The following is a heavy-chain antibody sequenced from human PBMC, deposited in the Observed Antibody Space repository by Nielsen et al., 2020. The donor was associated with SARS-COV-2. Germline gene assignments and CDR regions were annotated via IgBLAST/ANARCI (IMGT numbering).Heavy chain of an antibody. J-gene: IGHJ6*02. Sequence: ASVKVSCKASGYTFTSYYMHWVRQAPGQGLEWMGIINPSGGSASYAQKFQGRVTMTRDMSTSTVYMELSSLRSEDTAVYYCARGSMVRGVDYYYYGMDVWGQGTTVTVSS. CDR2: INPSGGSA. CDR1: GYTFTSYY. D-gene: IGHD3-10*01. CDR3: ARGSMVRGVDYYYYGMDV. V-gene: IGHV1-46*01.